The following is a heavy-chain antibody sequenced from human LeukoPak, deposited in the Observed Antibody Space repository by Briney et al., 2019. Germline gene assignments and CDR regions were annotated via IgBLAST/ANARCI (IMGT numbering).Heavy chain of an antibody. CDR1: GYRFTSYW. Sequence: GESLKISCKGSGYRFTSYWIGWVRQMPGKGLEWMGIIYPGGSDTRYSPSFQGQVTISADKSISTAYLQWSSLKASDTAMYYCARHRVSYSSSSLFDYWGQGTLVTVSS. CDR2: IYPGGSDT. V-gene: IGHV5-51*01. CDR3: ARHRVSYSSSSLFDY. J-gene: IGHJ4*02. D-gene: IGHD6-6*01.